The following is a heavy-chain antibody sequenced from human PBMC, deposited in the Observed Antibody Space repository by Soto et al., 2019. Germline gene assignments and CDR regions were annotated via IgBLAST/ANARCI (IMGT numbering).Heavy chain of an antibody. CDR1: GGSISSYY. Sequence: SETLSLTCTVSGGSISSYYWSWIRQPPGKGLEWIGYIYYSGSTNYNPSLKSRATISVDTSKNQFSLKLSSVTAADTAVYYGARHDYLDAFDIWGQGTMVTVSS. CDR3: ARHDYLDAFDI. D-gene: IGHD4-17*01. J-gene: IGHJ3*02. CDR2: IYYSGST. V-gene: IGHV4-59*01.